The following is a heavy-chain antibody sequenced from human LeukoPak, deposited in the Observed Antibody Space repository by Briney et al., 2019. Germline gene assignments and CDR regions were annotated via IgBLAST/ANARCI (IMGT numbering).Heavy chain of an antibody. CDR1: GYTFTGYY. V-gene: IGHV1-2*02. D-gene: IGHD3-16*01. Sequence: ASVKVSCKASGYTFTGYYMHWVRHAPGQGLEWMGWINPNSGGTNYAQKFQGRVAMTRDTSISTAYMELSRLRSDDTAVYYCVVYVWGAHFDYWGQGTLVTVSS. J-gene: IGHJ4*02. CDR3: VVYVWGAHFDY. CDR2: INPNSGGT.